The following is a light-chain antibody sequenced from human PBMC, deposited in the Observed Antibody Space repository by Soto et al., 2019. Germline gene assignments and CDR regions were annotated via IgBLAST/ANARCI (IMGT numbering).Light chain of an antibody. CDR3: LQDYNYPYT. J-gene: IGKJ2*01. Sequence: AIQMTQSPSSLSASVGDRVTITCRASQDIGNDLGWYQQKLGKAPKLLIYAASSLQTGVPSRFSVSGSGTDFTLTISSLQPEDFATYYCLQDYNYPYTFGQGTKLEIK. V-gene: IGKV1-6*01. CDR2: AAS. CDR1: QDIGND.